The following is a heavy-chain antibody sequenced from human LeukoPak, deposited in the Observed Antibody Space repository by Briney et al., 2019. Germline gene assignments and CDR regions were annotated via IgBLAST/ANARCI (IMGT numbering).Heavy chain of an antibody. D-gene: IGHD4-17*01. Sequence: SGGSLRLSCAASGFTFSGYWMHWVRHAPGMGLVWVSRITGDGISTSYADSVKGRFTISRDNAKNTLYLQMISLRAEDTAVYYCARDTGWYFDLWGRGTLVTVSS. CDR2: ITGDGIST. J-gene: IGHJ2*01. CDR3: ARDTGWYFDL. V-gene: IGHV3-74*01. CDR1: GFTFSGYW.